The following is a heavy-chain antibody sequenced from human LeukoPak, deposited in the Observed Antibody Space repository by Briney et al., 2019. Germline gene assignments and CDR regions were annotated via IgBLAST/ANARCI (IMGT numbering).Heavy chain of an antibody. V-gene: IGHV3-7*01. D-gene: IGHD6-13*01. CDR2: IKQDGIET. Sequence: PGGSLRLSCAASGFTSGNYWMSWVRQAPGQRLERLPNIKQDGIETYYLDSVKGRFTISRDSARNSVYLQMNSLRADETAVYYCARDKGRAAAGISDFQHWGQGTLVTVSS. J-gene: IGHJ1*01. CDR1: GFTSGNYW. CDR3: ARDKGRAAAGISDFQH.